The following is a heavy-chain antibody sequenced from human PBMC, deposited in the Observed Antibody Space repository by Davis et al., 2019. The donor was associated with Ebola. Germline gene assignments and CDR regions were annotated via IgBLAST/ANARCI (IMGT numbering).Heavy chain of an antibody. CDR2: IKSDGSTK. CDR3: ARDATFGGVVVLYYFDY. CDR1: GFSFSSYW. J-gene: IGHJ4*02. V-gene: IGHV3-74*01. Sequence: GESLKISCVVSGFSFSSYWMHWVRQAPGRGLVWVSRIKSDGSTKSYADSVKGRFTISRDNSKNTLYLQMNSLRAEDTAVYYCARDATFGGVVVLYYFDYWGQGTLVTVSS. D-gene: IGHD3-16*02.